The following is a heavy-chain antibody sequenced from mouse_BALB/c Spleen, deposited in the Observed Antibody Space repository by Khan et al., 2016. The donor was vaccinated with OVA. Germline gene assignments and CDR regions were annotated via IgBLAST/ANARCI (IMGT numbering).Heavy chain of an antibody. Sequence: EVELVESGGGLVKPGGSLTLSCAASGFTFSDYYMYWVRQTPEKRLEWVATISDGGSYTYYPDSVKGRFTLSRDDAENNLYLHMSSLKSDDTARYYCVRGYYGDPFAYWGQGTLVTVSA. J-gene: IGHJ3*01. D-gene: IGHD2-13*01. CDR2: ISDGGSYT. CDR1: GFTFSDYY. CDR3: VRGYYGDPFAY. V-gene: IGHV5-4*02.